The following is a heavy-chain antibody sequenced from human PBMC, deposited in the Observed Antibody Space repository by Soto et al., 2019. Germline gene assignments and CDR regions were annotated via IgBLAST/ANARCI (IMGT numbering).Heavy chain of an antibody. CDR2: ITSKSTTI. D-gene: IGHD3-16*01. J-gene: IGHJ5*02. Sequence: PGGSLRLSCAASGFTFTSYSMNWVRQAPGQGLEWVSYITSKSTTIKYADSVKGRFTVSRDNAKNSLYLQLNSRRDEDTAVYYCAREMGACSDSSCYPGPYDSWGQGTLVTVSS. CDR1: GFTFTSYS. CDR3: AREMGACSDSSCYPGPYDS. V-gene: IGHV3-48*02.